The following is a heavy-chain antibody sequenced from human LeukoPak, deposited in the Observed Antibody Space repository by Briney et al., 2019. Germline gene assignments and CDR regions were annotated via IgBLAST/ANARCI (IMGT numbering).Heavy chain of an antibody. D-gene: IGHD3-10*01. CDR1: GGSFSSTTYY. Sequence: SDTLSLTCTVSGGSFSSTTYYWRWIRQPPGKGLEWIASINYSGSIYYNPSLKSRVTISVDTSENQFSLKMSSVTAEDTAVYYCARYVVYGSGKYYFDYWGQGTLVTVSS. V-gene: IGHV4-39*01. CDR2: INYSGSI. CDR3: ARYVVYGSGKYYFDY. J-gene: IGHJ4*02.